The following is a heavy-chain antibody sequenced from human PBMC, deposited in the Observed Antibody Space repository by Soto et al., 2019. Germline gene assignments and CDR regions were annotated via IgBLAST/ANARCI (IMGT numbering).Heavy chain of an antibody. D-gene: IGHD2-2*01. Sequence: PGESLKISCKGSGYSFTSYWIGWVRQMPGKGLEWMGIIYPGDSDTRYSPSFQGQVTISADKSISTAYLQWSSPKASDTAMYYCARGIVVVPAAPGSIAVAEFDYWGQGTLVTVSS. V-gene: IGHV5-51*01. J-gene: IGHJ4*02. CDR3: ARGIVVVPAAPGSIAVAEFDY. CDR1: GYSFTSYW. CDR2: IYPGDSDT.